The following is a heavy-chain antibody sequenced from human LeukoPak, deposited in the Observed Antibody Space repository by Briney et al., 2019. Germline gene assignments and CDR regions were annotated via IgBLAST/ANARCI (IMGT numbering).Heavy chain of an antibody. V-gene: IGHV1-2*04. Sequence: GASVKVSCKASGYTFTGYYMHWVRQAPGQGLEWMGWINPNSGGTNYAQKFQGWVTMTRDTSISTAYLELSRLRSDDTAVYYCAREDTAAAGLDYWGQGTLVTVSS. D-gene: IGHD6-13*01. J-gene: IGHJ4*02. CDR1: GYTFTGYY. CDR2: INPNSGGT. CDR3: AREDTAAAGLDY.